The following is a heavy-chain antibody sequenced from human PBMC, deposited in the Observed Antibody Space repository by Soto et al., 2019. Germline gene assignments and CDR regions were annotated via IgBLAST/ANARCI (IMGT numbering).Heavy chain of an antibody. CDR2: INAGNGNT. D-gene: IGHD2-15*01. J-gene: IGHJ6*02. CDR1: GYTFTSYA. Sequence: ASVKVSCKASGYTFTSYAMHWVRQAPGQRLEWMGWINAGNGNTKYSEMFQGRVTITRDTSASTAYMELSSLRSEDSAVYHCLLGYCSGGHFYRNSPYGMDVWGQGTTVTVYS. V-gene: IGHV1-3*01. CDR3: LLGYCSGGHFYRNSPYGMDV.